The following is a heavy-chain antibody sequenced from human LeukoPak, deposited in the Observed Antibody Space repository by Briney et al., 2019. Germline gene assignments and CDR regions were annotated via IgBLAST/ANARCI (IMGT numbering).Heavy chain of an antibody. CDR1: GGSISSYY. CDR3: ARGYSYFFDY. J-gene: IGHJ4*02. D-gene: IGHD5-18*01. CDR2: IYYSGST. Sequence: SETLSLTCTVSGGSISSYYWSWIRQPPGKGLEWIGYIYYSGSTNYNPSLKSRVTISVDKSKNQFSLKLSSVTAADTAVYYCARGYSYFFDYWGQGTLVTVSS. V-gene: IGHV4-59*12.